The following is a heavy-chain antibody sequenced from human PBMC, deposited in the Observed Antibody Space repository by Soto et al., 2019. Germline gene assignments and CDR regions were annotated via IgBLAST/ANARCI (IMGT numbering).Heavy chain of an antibody. CDR1: GGSISSGGYY. Sequence: QVQLQESGPGLVKPSQTLSLTCTVSGGSISSGGYYWSWIRQHPGKGLEWIGYIYHNGITYYNPSLXXXVXXSLDTSKNQFSLKLSSVTGADTDVYYCASGRGLGMVRDVGYWGQGMLVTVSS. J-gene: IGHJ4*02. CDR3: ASGRGLGMVRDVGY. CDR2: IYHNGIT. D-gene: IGHD3-10*01. V-gene: IGHV4-31*03.